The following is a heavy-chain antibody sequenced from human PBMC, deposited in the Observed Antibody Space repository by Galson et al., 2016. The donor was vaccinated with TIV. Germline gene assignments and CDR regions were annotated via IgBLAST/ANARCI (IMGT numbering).Heavy chain of an antibody. Sequence: QSGAEVKKPGESLKISCRASGYKFTSYWIGWVRQMPGKGLQWMGIIYPDDSDTRYLPSFQGQVTMSADKSISTLYLQWSSLKASDSAIYYCARRNSSCSGGSCDFYHFDYWGRGTLVTVSS. CDR2: IYPDDSDT. D-gene: IGHD2-15*01. CDR3: ARRNSSCSGGSCDFYHFDY. J-gene: IGHJ4*02. V-gene: IGHV5-51*01. CDR1: GYKFTSYW.